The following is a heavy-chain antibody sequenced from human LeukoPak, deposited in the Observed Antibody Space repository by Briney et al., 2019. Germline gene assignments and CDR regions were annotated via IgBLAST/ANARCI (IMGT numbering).Heavy chain of an antibody. J-gene: IGHJ4*02. CDR1: GYTFTSYD. CDR3: ARGLLGVTDTPNLGVDY. V-gene: IGHV1-8*01. D-gene: IGHD2-21*02. Sequence: ASVKVSCKASGYTFTSYDINWVRQATGQGLEWMGWMNPNSGNTGYAQKFQGRVTMTRNTSISTAYMELSSLRSEDTAVYYCARGLLGVTDTPNLGVDYWGQGALVTVSS. CDR2: MNPNSGNT.